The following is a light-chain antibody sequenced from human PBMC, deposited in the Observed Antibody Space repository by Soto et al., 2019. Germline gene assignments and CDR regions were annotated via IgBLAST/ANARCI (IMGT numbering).Light chain of an antibody. Sequence: EIVLTQSPATLSLSPGERATLSCRASQSVSSYLAWYQQKPGQAPRLLIYDASNRATGIPARFSGSGSGTDFTLTISSIEPEDFAVYYCQQRSNWLSWTFGQGTKVEIK. J-gene: IGKJ1*01. V-gene: IGKV3-11*01. CDR3: QQRSNWLSWT. CDR1: QSVSSY. CDR2: DAS.